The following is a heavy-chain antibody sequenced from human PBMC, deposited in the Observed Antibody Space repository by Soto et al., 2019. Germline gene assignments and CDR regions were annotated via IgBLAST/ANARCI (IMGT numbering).Heavy chain of an antibody. V-gene: IGHV1-8*01. D-gene: IGHD2-8*01. CDR3: ARAMYYYYYYGMDV. CDR1: GYTFTSYD. J-gene: IGHJ6*02. Sequence: QVQLVQSGAEVKKPGASVKVSCKASGYTFTSYDINWVRQATGQGLEWMGWMNPNSGNTGYAQKFQGRVNMTRNTSISTAYMELSSLRSEDTAVYYCARAMYYYYYYGMDVWGQGTTVTVSS. CDR2: MNPNSGNT.